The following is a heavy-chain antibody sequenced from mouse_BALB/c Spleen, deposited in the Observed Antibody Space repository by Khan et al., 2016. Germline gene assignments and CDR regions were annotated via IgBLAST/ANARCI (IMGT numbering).Heavy chain of an antibody. J-gene: IGHJ4*01. CDR1: GYSITSGYY. CDR2: LSYDGSN. D-gene: IGHD2-3*01. CDR3: ARGGWLLPYYYAMDY. Sequence: EVQLQESGPGLVKPSQSLSLTCSVTGYSITSGYYWNWIRQFPGNKLEWMGYLSYDGSNNYNPSLKNRISITRDTSKNQFFLKLNSVPTADQATCDCARGGWLLPYYYAMDYWGQGTSVTVAS. V-gene: IGHV3-6*02.